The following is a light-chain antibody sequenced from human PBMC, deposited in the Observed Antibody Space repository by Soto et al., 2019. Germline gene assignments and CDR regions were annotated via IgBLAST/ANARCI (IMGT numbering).Light chain of an antibody. V-gene: IGKV3-11*01. CDR2: DAS. CDR3: QQRFNWPRFT. CDR1: QSVSSY. J-gene: IGKJ2*01. Sequence: EIVVTQSPATLSLSPGERATLSCRASQSVSSYLAWYQQKPGLAPRLLIYDASNRATDIPARFSGGGSGTDFTLTISSLEPEDFAVYYCQQRFNWPRFTFGQGTKLEIK.